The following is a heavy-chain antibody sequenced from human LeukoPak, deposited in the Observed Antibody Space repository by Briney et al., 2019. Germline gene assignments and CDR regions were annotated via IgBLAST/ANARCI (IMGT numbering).Heavy chain of an antibody. CDR3: ARDVGYCSSTSCSRGDY. V-gene: IGHV1-18*04. J-gene: IGHJ4*02. Sequence: ASVKISCKASGYTFTASHMHWVRQAPGQGLEWMGRISAYNGNTDYAQKLQGRVTMTTDTSTTTVYMELRSLRSDDTAVYYCARDVGYCSSTSCSRGDYWGQGTLATVSS. D-gene: IGHD2-2*01. CDR2: ISAYNGNT. CDR1: GYTFTASH.